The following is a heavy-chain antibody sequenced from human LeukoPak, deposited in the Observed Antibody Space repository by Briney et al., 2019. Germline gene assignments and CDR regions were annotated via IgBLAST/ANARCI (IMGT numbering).Heavy chain of an antibody. D-gene: IGHD2-15*01. CDR2: ISGSGGST. J-gene: IGHJ4*02. Sequence: GGSLRLSCAASGFSFSSYAMSWVRQAPGKGLERVSAISGSGGSTYYADSVQGRFTISRDNSKNTQSLQMNILRADDTAVYYCSGYCSGGNCYSGGYWGQGTLVTVSS. CDR3: SGYCSGGNCYSGGY. V-gene: IGHV3-23*01. CDR1: GFSFSSYA.